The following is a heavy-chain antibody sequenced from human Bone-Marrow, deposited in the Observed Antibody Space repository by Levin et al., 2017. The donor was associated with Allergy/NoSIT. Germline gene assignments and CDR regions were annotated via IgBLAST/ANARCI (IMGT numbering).Heavy chain of an antibody. CDR2: TYYRSMWYS. Sequence: SQTLSLTCAISGDSFSSTSVAWNWIRQSPSRGLEWLGRTYYRSMWYSDYAVSVKSRISINPDTTNNQLSLQLTSVTPADTAVYYCARSTTLAGIDYWGPGTLVTVSS. CDR1: GDSFSSTSVA. D-gene: IGHD6-19*01. V-gene: IGHV6-1*01. CDR3: ARSTTLAGIDY. J-gene: IGHJ4*02.